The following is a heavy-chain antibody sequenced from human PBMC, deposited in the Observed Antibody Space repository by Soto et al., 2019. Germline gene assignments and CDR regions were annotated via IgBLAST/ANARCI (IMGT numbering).Heavy chain of an antibody. J-gene: IGHJ5*01. Sequence: EVQLLESGGGLEQPGGSLRLSCAASGFIFTSYAMSWVRQAPGKGLEWVSSINVGDAGTNYADSVKGRFTISRDNSKNTVYLLMNFLRADDTAIYYCAKNYQFDCWGQGTLVTVSS. CDR1: GFIFTSYA. D-gene: IGHD2-2*01. CDR3: AKNYQFDC. CDR2: INVGDAGT. V-gene: IGHV3-23*01.